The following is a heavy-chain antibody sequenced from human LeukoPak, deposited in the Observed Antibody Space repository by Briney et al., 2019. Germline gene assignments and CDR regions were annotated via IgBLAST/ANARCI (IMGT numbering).Heavy chain of an antibody. D-gene: IGHD6-19*01. V-gene: IGHV3-21*01. Sequence: GGSLRLSSAASGFTFSSYSMSWVRQAPGKGLEWGSSISSSSSYIYYADSVKGRFTIYRDNAKNSLYLQMNSLRAEDTAVYYCARASIAVAGRGYYYYGMDVWGQGTTVTVSS. J-gene: IGHJ6*02. CDR3: ARASIAVAGRGYYYYGMDV. CDR2: ISSSSSYI. CDR1: GFTFSSYS.